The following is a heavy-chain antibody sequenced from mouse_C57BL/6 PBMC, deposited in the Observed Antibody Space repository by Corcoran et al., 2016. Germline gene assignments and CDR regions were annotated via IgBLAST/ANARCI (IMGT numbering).Heavy chain of an antibody. J-gene: IGHJ4*01. Sequence: QIQLVQSGPELKKPGETVKISCKASGYTFTTYGMSWVKQAPGKGLKWMGWINTYSGVPTYADDFKGRFAFSLETSASTAYLQINNPKNEDTATYVCDSYPPGEGYWGQGTAVTVSS. CDR2: INTYSGVP. V-gene: IGHV9-3*01. CDR3: DSYPPGEGY. D-gene: IGHD3-3*01. CDR1: GYTFTTYG.